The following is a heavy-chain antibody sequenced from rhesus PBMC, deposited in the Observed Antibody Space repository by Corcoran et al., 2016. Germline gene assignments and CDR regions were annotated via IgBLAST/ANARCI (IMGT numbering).Heavy chain of an antibody. V-gene: IGHV4-160*01. Sequence: QVQLQESGPGLVKPSETLSLTCAVSGGSISSNYWSWIRQPPGKGGGWIGRISGRGGSTANNPTLKSRVTSSIDTSKNQFSLKLSSVTAADTAVYYCARRPYSSWSFRAFDFWGQGLRVTVSS. CDR2: ISGRGGST. J-gene: IGHJ3*01. CDR3: ARRPYSSWSFRAFDF. D-gene: IGHD6-13*01. CDR1: GGSISSNY.